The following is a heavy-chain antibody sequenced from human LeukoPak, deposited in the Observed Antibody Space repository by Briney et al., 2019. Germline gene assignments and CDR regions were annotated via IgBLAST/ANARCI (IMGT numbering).Heavy chain of an antibody. CDR2: IYYSGST. J-gene: IGHJ4*02. CDR1: GGSISSSSYY. Sequence: SETLSLTCTVSGGSISSSSYYWGWIRQPPGKGLEWIGTIYYSGSTYYNPSLKSRVSISVDTSKNQFSLKLISVTAADTAVYYCARLGGSSWEHYWGQGTLVTVSS. V-gene: IGHV4-39*01. D-gene: IGHD6-13*01. CDR3: ARLGGSSWEHY.